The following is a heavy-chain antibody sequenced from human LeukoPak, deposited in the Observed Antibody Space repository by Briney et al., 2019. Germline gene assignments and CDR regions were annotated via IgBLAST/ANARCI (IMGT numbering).Heavy chain of an antibody. Sequence: GGSLRLSCAASGFTVSSYYMNWVRQAPGKGLEWVSVLYSGGSAYYADSVRGRFTISRHNLKNMLYLDTNSLRAEDTAIYYCARQYSGSYIDYWGQGTLVTVSS. J-gene: IGHJ4*02. CDR3: ARQYSGSYIDY. CDR2: LYSGGSA. V-gene: IGHV3-66*04. CDR1: GFTVSSYY. D-gene: IGHD1-26*01.